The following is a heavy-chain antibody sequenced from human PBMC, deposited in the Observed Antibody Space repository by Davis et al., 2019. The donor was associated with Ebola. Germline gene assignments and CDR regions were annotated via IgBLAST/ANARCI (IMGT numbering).Heavy chain of an antibody. CDR3: ARGSLKYDFWSGYYDYYYYMDV. Sequence: ASVKVSCKASGYTFTSYDINWVRQAPGQGLEWMGWINPNSGGTNYAQKFQGWVTMTRDTSISTAYMELSRLRSDDTAVYYCARGSLKYDFWSGYYDYYYYMDVWGKGTTVTVSS. V-gene: IGHV1-2*04. CDR1: GYTFTSYD. J-gene: IGHJ6*03. CDR2: INPNSGGT. D-gene: IGHD3-3*01.